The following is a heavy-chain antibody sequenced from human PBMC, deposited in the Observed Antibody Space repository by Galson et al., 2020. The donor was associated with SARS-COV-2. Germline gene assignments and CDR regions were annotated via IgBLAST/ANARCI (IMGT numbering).Heavy chain of an antibody. CDR1: GFTFDDYA. CDR3: AKDVTPIRYYFDY. D-gene: IGHD5-18*01. CDR2: ISWNSGSI. Sequence: SLKISCAASGFTFDDYAMHWVRQAPGKGLEWVSGISWNSGSIGYADSVKGRFTISRDNAKNSLYLQMNSLRAEDTALYYCAKDVTPIRYYFDYWGQGTLVTVSS. V-gene: IGHV3-9*01. J-gene: IGHJ4*02.